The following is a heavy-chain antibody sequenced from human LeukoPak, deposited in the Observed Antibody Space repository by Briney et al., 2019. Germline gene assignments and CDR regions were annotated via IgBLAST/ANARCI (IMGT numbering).Heavy chain of an antibody. Sequence: GGSLRLSCAASGFALSSHWMTWVRQVPGRGPEWVANVNRDGSETYYQDSVKGRFTISKDNAKNSLYLQMNSLRAEDTALYHCARNNGMDVWGQGTTVIVSS. CDR2: VNRDGSET. CDR1: GFALSSHW. J-gene: IGHJ6*02. CDR3: ARNNGMDV. V-gene: IGHV3-7*03.